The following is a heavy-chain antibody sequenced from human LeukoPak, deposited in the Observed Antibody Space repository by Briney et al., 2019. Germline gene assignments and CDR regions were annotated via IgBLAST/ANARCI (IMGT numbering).Heavy chain of an antibody. CDR3: VRRDGYNRPDY. Sequence: GASLKISCEGSGYRFTSYWIGWVRQLPGKGLAWMGIIYPGDSDTRYSPSFQGQVTISADKSISTAYLQWSSLKASDTAMYYCVRRDGYNRPDYWGQGTLVTVSS. V-gene: IGHV5-51*01. J-gene: IGHJ4*02. CDR2: IYPGDSDT. D-gene: IGHD5-24*01. CDR1: GYRFTSYW.